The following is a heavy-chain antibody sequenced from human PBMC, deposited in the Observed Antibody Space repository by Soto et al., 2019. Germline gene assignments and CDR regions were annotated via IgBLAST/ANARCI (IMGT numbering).Heavy chain of an antibody. V-gene: IGHV5-51*01. CDR1: GYSFWGHW. J-gene: IGHJ4*02. Sequence: GESLKISCQGSGYSFWGHWIVWVRQVPGKGLEWMGPTYPDDSRTIYSPSFRGQATMSADKSINTAYLQWSSLKASDSAMYYCTRLNAPREPRDPYFDYWGQGTLVTVSS. CDR3: TRLNAPREPRDPYFDY. CDR2: TYPDDSRT. D-gene: IGHD1-1*01.